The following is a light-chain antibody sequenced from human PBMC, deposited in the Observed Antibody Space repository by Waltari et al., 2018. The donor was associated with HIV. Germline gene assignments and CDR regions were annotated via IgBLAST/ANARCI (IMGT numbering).Light chain of an antibody. CDR2: LNNDGSH. Sequence: QVVLTQSPSASASLGASVKLTCTLSSGHSTYAIAWHQLQPEKGTRYLMKLNNDGSHSKGDGIPDRFSGSSSGAERYLTISSLQSEDEGDYYCQTWDTGIVLFGGGTKLTVL. CDR3: QTWDTGIVL. J-gene: IGLJ3*02. CDR1: SGHSTYA. V-gene: IGLV4-69*01.